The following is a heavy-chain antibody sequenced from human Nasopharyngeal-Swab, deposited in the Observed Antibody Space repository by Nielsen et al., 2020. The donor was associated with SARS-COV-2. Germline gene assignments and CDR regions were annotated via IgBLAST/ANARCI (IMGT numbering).Heavy chain of an antibody. D-gene: IGHD3-16*01. CDR1: GFTFSSYS. CDR2: ISSSSSYI. J-gene: IGHJ4*02. CDR3: ASASWGVSTFDY. V-gene: IGHV3-21*01. Sequence: GTLKISCAASGFTFSSYSMNWVRQAPGKGLEWVSSISSSSSYIYYADSVKGRFTISRDNAKNSLYLQMNSLRAEDTAVYYCASASWGVSTFDYWGQGTLVTVSS.